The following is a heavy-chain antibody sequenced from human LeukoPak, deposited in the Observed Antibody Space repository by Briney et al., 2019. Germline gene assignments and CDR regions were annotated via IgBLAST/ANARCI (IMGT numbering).Heavy chain of an antibody. J-gene: IGHJ4*02. Sequence: SETLSLTCTVSGGSISSGGYYWSWIRQHPGKGLEWIGYIYYSGSTYYNPSLKSRVTISVDTSKNQFSLKLSSVTAADTAAYYCARAYYGSGSYHRVYYFDYWGQGTLVTVSS. D-gene: IGHD3-10*01. V-gene: IGHV4-30-4*08. CDR1: GGSISSGGYY. CDR3: ARAYYGSGSYHRVYYFDY. CDR2: IYYSGST.